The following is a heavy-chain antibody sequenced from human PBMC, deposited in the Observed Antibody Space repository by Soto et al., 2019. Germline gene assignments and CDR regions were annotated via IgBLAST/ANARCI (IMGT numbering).Heavy chain of an antibody. CDR2: ISGSGGST. D-gene: IGHD2-15*01. Sequence: EVQLLESGGGLVQPGGSLRLSCAASGFTFSSYAMSWVRQAPGKGLEWVSAISGSGGSTYYADSVKGRFTISRDNSKNTLYLQMNSLRADDTAVYYCAKGVSGSCYSGVGYWGQGTLVTVSS. V-gene: IGHV3-23*01. CDR1: GFTFSSYA. CDR3: AKGVSGSCYSGVGY. J-gene: IGHJ4*02.